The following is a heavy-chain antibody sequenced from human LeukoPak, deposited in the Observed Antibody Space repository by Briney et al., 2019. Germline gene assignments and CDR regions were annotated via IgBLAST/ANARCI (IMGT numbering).Heavy chain of an antibody. Sequence: PGKSLRLSCAASGFTFNTYAIHWVRQAPGKGLEWVAVIWYDGSNKYYADSVRGRFTISRDNSKNTLYLQMNSLRAEDTAVYYCAKSTYSFVPAAYEDYYYYYMDVWGKGTTITVSS. J-gene: IGHJ6*03. CDR3: AKSTYSFVPAAYEDYYYYYMDV. CDR1: GFTFNTYA. V-gene: IGHV3-33*06. D-gene: IGHD2-2*01. CDR2: IWYDGSNK.